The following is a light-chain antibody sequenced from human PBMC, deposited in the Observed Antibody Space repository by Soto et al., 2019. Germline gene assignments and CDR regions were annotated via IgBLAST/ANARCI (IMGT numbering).Light chain of an antibody. J-gene: IGKJ1*01. V-gene: IGKV3-15*01. CDR2: GAS. CDR3: QQYNNWPPWT. Sequence: EIMVTQSAATVSVSPRERAALSCRASESVSSNLAWYQQKPGQAPRLLIYGASTRATGIPARFSGSGSGTEFTLTISSLQSEDFAVHYCQQYNNWPPWTFAQGTMV. CDR1: ESVSSN.